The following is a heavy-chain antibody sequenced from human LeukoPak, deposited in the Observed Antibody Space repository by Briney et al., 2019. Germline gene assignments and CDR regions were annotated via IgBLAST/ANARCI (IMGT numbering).Heavy chain of an antibody. CDR2: IYYSGST. Sequence: PSETLSLTCTVSGGSISSYYWSWIRQPPGKGLEWIGYIYYSGSTNYNPSLKSRVTISVDTSKNQFSLKLSSVTAADTAVYYCARDGQRSSGYYIWGQGTLVTVSS. V-gene: IGHV4-59*01. CDR3: ARDGQRSSGYYI. CDR1: GGSISSYY. D-gene: IGHD3-22*01. J-gene: IGHJ4*02.